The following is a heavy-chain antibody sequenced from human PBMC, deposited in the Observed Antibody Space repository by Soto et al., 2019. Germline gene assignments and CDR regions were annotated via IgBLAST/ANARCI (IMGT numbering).Heavy chain of an antibody. D-gene: IGHD6-13*01. J-gene: IGHJ6*02. Sequence: ASVKVSCKASGYTFTSYYMHWVRQAPGQGLEWMGIINPSGGSTSYAQKFQGRVTMTRDTSTSTVYMELSSLRSEDTAVYYCARANNIAAAATYGMDVWAKGPRSPSP. V-gene: IGHV1-46*01. CDR1: GYTFTSYY. CDR3: ARANNIAAAATYGMDV. CDR2: INPSGGST.